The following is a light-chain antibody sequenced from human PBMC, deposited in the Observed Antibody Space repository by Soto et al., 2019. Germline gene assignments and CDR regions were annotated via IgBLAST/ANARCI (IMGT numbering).Light chain of an antibody. Sequence: EIVLTQAPGTLSLSPGERATVSCRPSQSVSSSYLAWYQQKPGQAPKVLIYRASSRATGIPDRFSGSGSGTDFTLTISRLEPEDFAVYYCQQYGSSPLTFGGGTKVDI. V-gene: IGKV3-20*01. CDR2: RAS. CDR1: QSVSSSY. J-gene: IGKJ4*01. CDR3: QQYGSSPLT.